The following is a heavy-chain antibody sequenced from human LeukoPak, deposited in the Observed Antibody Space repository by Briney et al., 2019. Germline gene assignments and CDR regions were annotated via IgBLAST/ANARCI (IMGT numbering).Heavy chain of an antibody. CDR1: GYTFTGYY. CDR2: INPNSGGT. D-gene: IGHD3-9*01. V-gene: IGHV1-2*02. CDR3: ARSSYDILTATYYMDV. Sequence: ASVKVSCKASGYTFTGYYMHWVRQAPGQGLEWMGWINPNSGGTNYAQKFQGRVTMTRDTSISTAYMELSRLRSDDTAVYYCARSSYDILTATYYMDVWGKGTTVTVSS. J-gene: IGHJ6*03.